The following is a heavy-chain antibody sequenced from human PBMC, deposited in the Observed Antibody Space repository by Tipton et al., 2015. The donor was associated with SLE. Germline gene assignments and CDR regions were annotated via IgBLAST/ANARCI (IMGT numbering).Heavy chain of an antibody. V-gene: IGHV3-74*01. CDR2: MNTDGSIT. J-gene: IGHJ4*02. D-gene: IGHD4-17*01. CDR1: GFTFRSYW. Sequence: SLRLSCAASGFTFRSYWMFWVRQAPGKGLVCVSRMNTDGSITTYAASVKGRFTISRDNAKNTLYLQMNSLRTEDTAVYFCAKDNVNYDYGDQVAYFDHWGQGSVVTVSS. CDR3: AKDNVNYDYGDQVAYFDH.